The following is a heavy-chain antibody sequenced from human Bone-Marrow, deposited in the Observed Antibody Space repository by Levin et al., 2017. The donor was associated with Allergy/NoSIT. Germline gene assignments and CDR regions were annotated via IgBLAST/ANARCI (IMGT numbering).Heavy chain of an antibody. D-gene: IGHD3-10*01. Sequence: PGGSLRLSCAASGFTFNNYGMHWVRQAPGKGLEWVAVISYDGSNKYYVDSVKDRFTISRDQSKNTLYLQMNSLRVEDTGVYYCARYGSGSHYLHEYYVDYWGQGTLVTVSS. CDR3: ARYGSGSHYLHEYYVDY. CDR2: ISYDGSNK. V-gene: IGHV3-30*03. J-gene: IGHJ4*02. CDR1: GFTFNNYG.